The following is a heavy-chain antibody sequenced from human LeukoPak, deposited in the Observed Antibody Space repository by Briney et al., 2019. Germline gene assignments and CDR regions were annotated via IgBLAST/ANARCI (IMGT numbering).Heavy chain of an antibody. V-gene: IGHV4-59*01. Sequence: SETLSLTCIVSGDSITSYYWTWIRQPPGKGLEWIGFVSYSGNTNYNPSLKSRVTISLDTSRNQFSLKLNSVTAAATAVYYCARGVGSGYTDDWGQGTLVTVFS. CDR2: VSYSGNT. CDR3: ARGVGSGYTDD. D-gene: IGHD3-22*01. CDR1: GDSITSYY. J-gene: IGHJ4*02.